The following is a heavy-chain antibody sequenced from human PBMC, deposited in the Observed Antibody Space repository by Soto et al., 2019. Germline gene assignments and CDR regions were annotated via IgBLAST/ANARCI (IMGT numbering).Heavy chain of an antibody. CDR2: ISGSGGST. Sequence: GGSLRLSCAASGFTFSSYAMSWVRQAPGKGLEWVSAISGSGGSTYYADSAKGRFTISRDNSKNTLYLQMNSLRAEDTAVYYCAKDLQIAAAGNWFDPWGQGTLVTVSS. CDR3: AKDLQIAAAGNWFDP. D-gene: IGHD6-13*01. CDR1: GFTFSSYA. J-gene: IGHJ5*02. V-gene: IGHV3-23*01.